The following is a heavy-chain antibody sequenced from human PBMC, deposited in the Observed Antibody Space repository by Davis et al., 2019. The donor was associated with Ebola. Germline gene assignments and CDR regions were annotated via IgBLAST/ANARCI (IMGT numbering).Heavy chain of an antibody. V-gene: IGHV1-18*01. Sequence: AASVKVSCKASGYTFSSYGFSWVRQAPGQGLEWMGWISAYNRNTNYEQKFQGRVTMTTDTSTSTAYMELRSLRSDDTAVYYCTRGNSWDAPFDYWGQGTLVTVSS. CDR2: ISAYNRNT. D-gene: IGHD6-13*01. CDR1: GYTFSSYG. J-gene: IGHJ4*02. CDR3: TRGNSWDAPFDY.